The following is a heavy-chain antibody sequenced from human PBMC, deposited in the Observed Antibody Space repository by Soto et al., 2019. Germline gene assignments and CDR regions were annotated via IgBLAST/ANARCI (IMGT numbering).Heavy chain of an antibody. V-gene: IGHV1-18*01. Sequence: QVQLVQSGAEVKKPGASVKVSCKASGYTFTSYVISWVRQAPGQGLEWMGWISAYNGNTNYAQKLQGRVTMTTATSTSTAYMELRSLRSDDTAVYYCAKSHLVGATNPDFDYWGQGTLVTVSS. D-gene: IGHD1-26*01. J-gene: IGHJ4*02. CDR2: ISAYNGNT. CDR1: GYTFTSYV. CDR3: AKSHLVGATNPDFDY.